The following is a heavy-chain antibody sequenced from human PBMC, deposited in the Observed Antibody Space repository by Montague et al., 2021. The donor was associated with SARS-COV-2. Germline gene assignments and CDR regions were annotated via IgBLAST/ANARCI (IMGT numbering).Heavy chain of an antibody. J-gene: IGHJ4*02. CDR2: TYYRSKWTN. CDR1: GDSDSSNSVN. D-gene: IGHD3-10*01. Sequence: CAISGDSDSSNSVNWHSIRQYASRGLERLGRTYYRSKWTNEYALSVKSRITITPDTSKNQLSLQLTSVTPEDTAVYYCTRAVWGVQDYWGQGSLVTVSS. V-gene: IGHV6-1*01. CDR3: TRAVWGVQDY.